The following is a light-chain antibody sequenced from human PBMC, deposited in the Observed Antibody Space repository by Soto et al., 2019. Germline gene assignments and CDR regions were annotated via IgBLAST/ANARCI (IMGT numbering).Light chain of an antibody. Sequence: ETVLTQSPGTLSLSPGEGATLSCRASQTVKNDYLAWYQQRRGLPPRLLIFGASGRATGIPDRFSGSGSGTDFTLTITRLEPEDSAVYYCQQYGSSPLTFGGGTKVETK. CDR1: QTVKNDY. J-gene: IGKJ4*01. CDR3: QQYGSSPLT. V-gene: IGKV3-20*01. CDR2: GAS.